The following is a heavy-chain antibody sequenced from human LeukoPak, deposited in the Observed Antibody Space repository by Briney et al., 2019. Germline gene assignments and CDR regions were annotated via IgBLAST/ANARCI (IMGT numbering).Heavy chain of an antibody. CDR1: GGTFSSYD. CDR2: ISGYNGNT. J-gene: IGHJ4*02. D-gene: IGHD6-13*01. Sequence: ASVKVSCKASGGTFSSYDINWVRQAPGQGLEWMGWISGYNGNTNYAQKVQGRVTVTTDTSTSTVYMELRSLRSDDTAVYYCARGTSSSSWYLGYWGQGTLVTVSS. V-gene: IGHV1-18*01. CDR3: ARGTSSSSWYLGY.